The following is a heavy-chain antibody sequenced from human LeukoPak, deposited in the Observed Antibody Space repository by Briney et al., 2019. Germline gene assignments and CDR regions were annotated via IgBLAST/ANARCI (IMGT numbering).Heavy chain of an antibody. CDR2: IYHSGST. Sequence: SETLSLTCTVSGGSISSGDYYWSWIRQPPGKGLEWIGYIYHSGSTYYNPSLKSRVTISVDRSKNQFSLKLSSVTAADTAVYYCARGVGIGYGDYGYFDYWGQGTLVTVSS. CDR1: GGSISSGDYY. CDR3: ARGVGIGYGDYGYFDY. J-gene: IGHJ4*02. D-gene: IGHD4-17*01. V-gene: IGHV4-30-2*01.